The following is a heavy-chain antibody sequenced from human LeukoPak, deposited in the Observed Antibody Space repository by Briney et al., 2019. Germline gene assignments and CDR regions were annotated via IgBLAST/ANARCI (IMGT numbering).Heavy chain of an antibody. Sequence: SETLSLTCPVYGGSFSGYYWSWIRQPPGKGLEWIGEINHSGSTNYNPSLKSRVTISVDTSKNQFSPKLSSVTAADTAVYYCARATVAATLRSFDYWGQGTLVTVSS. CDR1: GGSFSGYY. CDR3: ARATVAATLRSFDY. D-gene: IGHD2-15*01. CDR2: INHSGST. V-gene: IGHV4-34*01. J-gene: IGHJ4*02.